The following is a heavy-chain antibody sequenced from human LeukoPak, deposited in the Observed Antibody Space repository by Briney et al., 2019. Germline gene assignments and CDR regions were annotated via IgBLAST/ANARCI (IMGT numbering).Heavy chain of an antibody. CDR3: ARDLVQLWSKDF. CDR1: GFTFSDYS. Sequence: GSLRLSCAASGFTFSDYSMNWVRQAPGKGLEWVSSISSSRSYKYYADSVKGRFTISRDNAKNSLYLQMNSLRAEDTAVYYCARDLVQLWSKDFWGQGTLVTVSS. CDR2: ISSSRSYK. D-gene: IGHD5-18*01. V-gene: IGHV3-21*01. J-gene: IGHJ4*02.